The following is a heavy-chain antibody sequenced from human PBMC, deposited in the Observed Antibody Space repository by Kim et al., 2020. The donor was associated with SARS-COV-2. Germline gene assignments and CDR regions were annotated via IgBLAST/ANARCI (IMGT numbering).Heavy chain of an antibody. CDR2: IYYSGST. CDR3: ARWRIDFGLAS. CDR1: GGSISSSSYY. D-gene: IGHD3-10*01. Sequence: SETLSLTCTVSGGSISSSSYYWGWIRQPPGKGLEWIGSIYYSGSTYYNPSLKSRVTISVDTSKNQFSLKLSSVTAADTAVYYCARWRIDFGLASWGQGTLVTVSS. J-gene: IGHJ4*02. V-gene: IGHV4-39*01.